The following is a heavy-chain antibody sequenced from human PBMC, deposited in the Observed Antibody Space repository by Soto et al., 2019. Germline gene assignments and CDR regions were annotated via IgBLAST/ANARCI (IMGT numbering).Heavy chain of an antibody. CDR1: GFTFSSYA. CDR2: ISYDGSNK. D-gene: IGHD2-15*01. V-gene: IGHV3-30-3*01. J-gene: IGHJ5*02. CDR3: ARDMGIVVVVAATRGVNWFVP. Sequence: VQLVESGGGVVQPGRSLRLSCAASGFTFSSYAMHWVRQAPGKGLEWVAVISYDGSNKYYADSVKGRFTISRDNSKNTLYLQMNSLRAEDTAVYYCARDMGIVVVVAATRGVNWFVPWGQGTLVTVSS.